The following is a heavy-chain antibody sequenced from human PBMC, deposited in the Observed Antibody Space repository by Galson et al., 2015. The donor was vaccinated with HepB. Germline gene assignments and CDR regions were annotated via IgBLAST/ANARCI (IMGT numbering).Heavy chain of an antibody. Sequence: SETLSLTCAVYGGSFSAYYWTWIRQPPGKGLEWIGEINHSGSTNYNPSLKSRVTISVDESKNQFSLKLNSLTAADTAVYYCASEGLGDCSGGSCLWFDPWGQGTLVTVSS. D-gene: IGHD2-15*01. CDR3: ASEGLGDCSGGSCLWFDP. J-gene: IGHJ5*02. CDR2: INHSGST. V-gene: IGHV4-34*01. CDR1: GGSFSAYY.